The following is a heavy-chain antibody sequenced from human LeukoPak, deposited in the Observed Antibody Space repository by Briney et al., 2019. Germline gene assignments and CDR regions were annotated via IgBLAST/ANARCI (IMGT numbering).Heavy chain of an antibody. J-gene: IGHJ3*02. CDR1: GGSISSGNYY. CDR3: ARASGDYLWRTFDI. Sequence: QVQLQESGPGLVKPSQTLSLTCTVSGGSISSGNYYWTWIRQPAGKGLEWFGRIYTSGSTNYNPSLESRVTISLDTSKNQFSLNLSSVTAADTAVYYCARASGDYLWRTFDIWGQGTMVTVSS. V-gene: IGHV4-61*02. CDR2: IYTSGST. D-gene: IGHD4-17*01.